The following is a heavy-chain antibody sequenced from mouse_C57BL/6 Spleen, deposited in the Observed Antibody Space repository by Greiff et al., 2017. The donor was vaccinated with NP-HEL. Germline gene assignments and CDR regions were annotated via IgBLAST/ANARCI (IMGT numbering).Heavy chain of an antibody. Sequence: EVMLVESGGGLVQPGDSLSLSCAASGFTFTDYYMNWVRQPPGKALEWLGFIRNRANGYTTEYSASVKGRFTISRDNSQSILYLQMNALRAEDSATYYCARWGLDYWGQGTTLTVSS. CDR3: ARWGLDY. CDR2: IRNRANGYTT. V-gene: IGHV7-3*01. CDR1: GFTFTDYY. J-gene: IGHJ2*01.